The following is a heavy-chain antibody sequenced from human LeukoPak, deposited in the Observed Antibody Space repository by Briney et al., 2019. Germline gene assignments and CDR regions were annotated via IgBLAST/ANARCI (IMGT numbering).Heavy chain of an antibody. D-gene: IGHD3-10*01. CDR3: ARDGRSPELYYFDY. Sequence: SQTLSLTCTVSGGSISNYYWSWIRQPPGKGLEWIGYIYYNGDTNYNPSLKSRVTISVDTSKNQFSLKLSSVTAADTAVYYCARDGRSPELYYFDYWGQGTLVTVSS. J-gene: IGHJ4*02. CDR1: GGSISNYY. V-gene: IGHV4-59*12. CDR2: IYYNGDT.